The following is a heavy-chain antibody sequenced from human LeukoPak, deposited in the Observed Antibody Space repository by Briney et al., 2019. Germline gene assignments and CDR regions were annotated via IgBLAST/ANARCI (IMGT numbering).Heavy chain of an antibody. CDR1: RFTFSSYS. D-gene: IGHD3-16*01. Sequence: PGGSLRLSCAASRFTFSSYSMNWVRQAPGKGLEWVSYISSSSSTIYYADSVKGRFTISRDNAKNSLYLQMNSLRAEDTAVYYCARVMITFGEVDYAFDIWGQGTMVTVSS. CDR3: ARVMITFGEVDYAFDI. J-gene: IGHJ3*02. CDR2: ISSSSSTI. V-gene: IGHV3-48*04.